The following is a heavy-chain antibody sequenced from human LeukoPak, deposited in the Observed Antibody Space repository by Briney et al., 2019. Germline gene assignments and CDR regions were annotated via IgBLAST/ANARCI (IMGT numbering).Heavy chain of an antibody. CDR2: INPSAGST. V-gene: IGHV1-46*01. Sequence: ASVTVSCKASGYTFANYYMHWVRQAPGQGLEWMGLINPSAGSTNYAQNFQGRVTMTRDTSTSTVYMELSSLRSEDTAVYYCARGISCSGGSCRYFDYWGQGTLVTVSS. J-gene: IGHJ4*02. CDR1: GYTFANYY. D-gene: IGHD2-15*01. CDR3: ARGISCSGGSCRYFDY.